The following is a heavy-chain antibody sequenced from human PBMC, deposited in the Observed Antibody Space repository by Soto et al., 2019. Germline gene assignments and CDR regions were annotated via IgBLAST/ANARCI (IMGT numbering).Heavy chain of an antibody. CDR2: IIPSFGTP. CDR3: AGRCDGTNCLAHVEY. Sequence: SVTVSCTDSRGTFNNYVINWVREAPGQGLEWMAGIIPSFGTPNYAQKFQGRVTITADKSTSTAYMELDGVRSQDTAVYYCAGRCDGTNCLAHVEYWGQGALVTVSS. CDR1: RGTFNNYV. V-gene: IGHV1-69*06. D-gene: IGHD2-2*01. J-gene: IGHJ4*02.